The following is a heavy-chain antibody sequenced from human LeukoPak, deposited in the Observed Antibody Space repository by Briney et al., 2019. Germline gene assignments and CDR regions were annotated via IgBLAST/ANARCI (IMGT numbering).Heavy chain of an antibody. V-gene: IGHV4-59*01. J-gene: IGHJ4*02. D-gene: IGHD1-26*01. Sequence: SETLSLTCTVSGGSISSYYWSWIRQPPGQGLEWIGYIYYSRSTNYNPSLKSRVTISVDTSKNQFSLKLSSVTAADTAVYYCAREDGLGVDYWGQGTLVTVSS. CDR2: IYYSRST. CDR1: GGSISSYY. CDR3: AREDGLGVDY.